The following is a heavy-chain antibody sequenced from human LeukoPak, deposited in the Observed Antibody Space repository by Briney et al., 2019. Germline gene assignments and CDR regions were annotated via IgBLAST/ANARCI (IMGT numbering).Heavy chain of an antibody. CDR1: GFTFSNFL. CDR3: AKDHHFPPGSEFDY. Sequence: PGGSLRLSCAASGFTFSNFLMTWVRQAPGKGPEWVSAISGSGGDTYYADSVKGRFTISRDNSKNTLYLQMNSLRAEDTAVHYCAKDHHFPPGSEFDYWGQGTLVTVSS. D-gene: IGHD1-14*01. V-gene: IGHV3-23*01. CDR2: ISGSGGDT. J-gene: IGHJ4*02.